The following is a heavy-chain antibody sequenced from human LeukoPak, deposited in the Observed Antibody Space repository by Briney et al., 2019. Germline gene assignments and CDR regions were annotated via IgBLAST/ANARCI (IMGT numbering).Heavy chain of an antibody. CDR2: INPSGGST. CDR1: GYTFTTYY. J-gene: IGHJ6*02. D-gene: IGHD4-17*01. V-gene: IGHV1-46*04. Sequence: GASVKVSCKASGYTFTTYYMHWVRQAPGQGLEWMGIINPSGGSTRYAQKLQGRVTMTRDTSTSTVYMELSSLISEDTAVYYCASYHRRDFGDYYGMDVWGQGTTVTVSS. CDR3: ASYHRRDFGDYYGMDV.